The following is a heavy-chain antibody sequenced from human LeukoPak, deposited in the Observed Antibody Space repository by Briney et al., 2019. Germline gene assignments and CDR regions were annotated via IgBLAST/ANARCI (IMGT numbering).Heavy chain of an antibody. Sequence: GGSLRLSCAASGFTFSSYSMNWVRQAPGKGLEWVSSISSSSSYIYYADSVKGRFTISRDDADKALYLQMDSLRAEDTAVYYCARNYYGSGSYYVEWGQGTLVTVSS. V-gene: IGHV3-21*01. CDR2: ISSSSSYI. CDR1: GFTFSSYS. D-gene: IGHD3-10*01. CDR3: ARNYYGSGSYYVE. J-gene: IGHJ4*02.